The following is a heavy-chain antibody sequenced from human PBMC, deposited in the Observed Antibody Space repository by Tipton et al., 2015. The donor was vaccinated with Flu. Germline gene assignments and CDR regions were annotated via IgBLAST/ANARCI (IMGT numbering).Heavy chain of an antibody. CDR1: GFTFSSYG. V-gene: IGHV3-30*18. CDR2: ISYDGSNK. D-gene: IGHD3-10*01. J-gene: IGHJ3*02. Sequence: RSLRLSCAASGFTFSSYGMHWVRQAPGKGLEWVAVISYDGSNKYYADSVKGRFTISRDNSKNTLYLQMNSLRAEDTAVYYCANGLLWFGESDAFDIWGQGTMVTVSP. CDR3: ANGLLWFGESDAFDI.